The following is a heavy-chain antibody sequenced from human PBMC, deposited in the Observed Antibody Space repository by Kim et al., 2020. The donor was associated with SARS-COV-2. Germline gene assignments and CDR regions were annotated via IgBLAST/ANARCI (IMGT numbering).Heavy chain of an antibody. D-gene: IGHD6-13*01. J-gene: IGHJ4*02. Sequence: DSVKGRFTISRDNAKNSLYLQMDSLRDEDTAVYYCAGDGSSGYGGGLFDYWGQGTLVTVSS. V-gene: IGHV3-48*02. CDR3: AGDGSSGYGGGLFDY.